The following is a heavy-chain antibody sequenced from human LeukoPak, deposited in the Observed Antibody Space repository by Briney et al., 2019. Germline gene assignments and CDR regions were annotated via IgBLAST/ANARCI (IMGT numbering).Heavy chain of an antibody. Sequence: ASVKVSCKASGGTFSSYAISWVRQAPGQGLEWMGRIIPILGIANYAQKLQGRVTITADKSTSTAYMELSGLRSEDTAVYYCASGYCSSTSCSRVDYWGQGTLVTVSS. CDR1: GGTFSSYA. D-gene: IGHD2-2*03. CDR2: IIPILGIA. CDR3: ASGYCSSTSCSRVDY. J-gene: IGHJ4*02. V-gene: IGHV1-69*04.